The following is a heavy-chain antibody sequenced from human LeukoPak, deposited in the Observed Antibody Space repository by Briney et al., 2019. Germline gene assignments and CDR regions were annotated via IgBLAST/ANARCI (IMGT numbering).Heavy chain of an antibody. CDR3: ARAEIYSGYENKAFDY. J-gene: IGHJ4*02. Sequence: GGSLRLSCAASGFTFSSYSMNWVRQAPGKGLEWVSYISSSSSTIYYADSVKGRFTISRDNAKNSLYLQMNSLRAEDTAVYYCARAEIYSGYENKAFDYWGQGTLVTVSS. V-gene: IGHV3-48*01. D-gene: IGHD5-12*01. CDR1: GFTFSSYS. CDR2: ISSSSSTI.